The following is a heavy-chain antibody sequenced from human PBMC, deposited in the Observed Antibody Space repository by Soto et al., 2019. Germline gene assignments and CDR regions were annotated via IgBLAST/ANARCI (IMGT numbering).Heavy chain of an antibody. D-gene: IGHD6-19*01. CDR2: INAGNGNT. J-gene: IGHJ4*02. CDR3: AIGRQLLEHHGDY. CDR1: GYTFTSYA. Sequence: QVQLVQSGAEVKKPGASVKVSCKASGYTFTSYAMHWVRQAPGQRLEWMGWINAGNGNTKYSQKFQGRVTITRDTSASTAYMELSSLRSEDTGVYYFAIGRQLLEHHGDYWGQGNLVTVSS. V-gene: IGHV1-3*01.